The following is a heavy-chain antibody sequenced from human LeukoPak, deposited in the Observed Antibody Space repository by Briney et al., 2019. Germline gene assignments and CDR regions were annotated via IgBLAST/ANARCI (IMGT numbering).Heavy chain of an antibody. J-gene: IGHJ3*02. V-gene: IGHV3-23*01. CDR2: ISGSGGST. Sequence: GGSLRLSCAASGFTFSSYGMSWVRQAPGKGLEWVSAISGSGGSTYYADSVKGRLTISRDNSKNTLYLQMNSLRADDAAVYYCAGDSPPDMWGQGTMVTVSS. CDR3: AGDSPPDM. CDR1: GFTFSSYG.